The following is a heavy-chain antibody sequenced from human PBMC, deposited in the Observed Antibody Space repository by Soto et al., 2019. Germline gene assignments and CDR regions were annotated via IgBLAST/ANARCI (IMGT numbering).Heavy chain of an antibody. CDR3: VTRFTAVATARFDY. CDR1: GFTFIKAY. V-gene: IGHV3-15*04. D-gene: IGHD2-21*02. J-gene: IGHJ4*02. CDR2: IDRKLDADKT. Sequence: GGSLRLSCTASGFTFIKAYVIWVRQAPGKGLEWIGQIDRKLDADKTALAPPVNGRFKPSRDDSKNTVYLQMNGLEIEDTGMYYCVTRFTAVATARFDYWGQGT.